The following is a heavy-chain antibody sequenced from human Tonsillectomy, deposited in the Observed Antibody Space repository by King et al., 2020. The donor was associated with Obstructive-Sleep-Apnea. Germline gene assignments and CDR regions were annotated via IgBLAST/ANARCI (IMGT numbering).Heavy chain of an antibody. CDR3: STVERYLLWVDV. CDR2: IKGKTDGGTT. Sequence: QLVQSGGGLVKPGGSLRLSCAASGFTFSNAWMSWVRQAPGKGPEWVGIIKGKTDGGTTDYAAPVKGRFTFSREDSKNTLHLQMNSLKTEDTAVYYCSTVERYLLWVDVWGQGTTVTVSS. V-gene: IGHV3-15*01. D-gene: IGHD3-10*01. J-gene: IGHJ6*02. CDR1: GFTFSNAW.